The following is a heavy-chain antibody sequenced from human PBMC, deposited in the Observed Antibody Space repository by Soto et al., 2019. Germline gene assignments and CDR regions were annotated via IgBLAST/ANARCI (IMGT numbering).Heavy chain of an antibody. D-gene: IGHD1-20*01. CDR3: AREADNHYYHHGLDV. V-gene: IGHV3-7*04. CDR2: IREDGGES. Sequence: EVQLVESGGGSVQPGGSLRLSCVASGFTFSNYWMNWVRQAPGKGLEWVANIREDGGESHYVDSVEGRFTISRDNARMSLYLQMNSLRAEDTAVYYCAREADNHYYHHGLDVWGQGTTVTVSS. J-gene: IGHJ6*02. CDR1: GFTFSNYW.